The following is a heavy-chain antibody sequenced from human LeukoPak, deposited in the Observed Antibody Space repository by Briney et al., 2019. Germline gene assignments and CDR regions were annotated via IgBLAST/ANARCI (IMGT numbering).Heavy chain of an antibody. D-gene: IGHD3-10*01. CDR1: GFTFSSYS. CDR3: AKGSAAMVRGVILVF. Sequence: GGSLRLSCAASGFTFSSYSMNWVRQAPGKGLEWVSSISSSSSYIYYADSVKGRFTISRDNAKNSLYLQMNSLRAEDTALYYCAKGSAAMVRGVILVFGGQGTLVTVSS. CDR2: ISSSSSYI. V-gene: IGHV3-21*04. J-gene: IGHJ4*02.